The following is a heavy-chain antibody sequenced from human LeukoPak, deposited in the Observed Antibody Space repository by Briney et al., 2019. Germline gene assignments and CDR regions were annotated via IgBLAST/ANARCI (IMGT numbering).Heavy chain of an antibody. J-gene: IGHJ1*01. V-gene: IGHV1-69*05. CDR2: IIPIFGTA. D-gene: IGHD6-13*01. CDR1: GGTFSSYA. CDR3: ASIAAAGLSIYEYFQH. Sequence: SVKVSCKASGGTFSSYAISWVRQAPGQGLEWMGGIIPIFGTANYAQKFQGRVMITTDESTSTAYMELSSLRSEDTAVYYCASIAAAGLSIYEYFQHWGQGTLVTVSS.